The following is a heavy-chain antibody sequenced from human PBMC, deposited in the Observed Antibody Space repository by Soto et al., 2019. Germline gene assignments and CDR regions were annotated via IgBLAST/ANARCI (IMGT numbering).Heavy chain of an antibody. Sequence: AASVKVSCKASGYTFTSYGISWVRQAPGQGLEWMGWISAYNGNTNYAQKLQGRVTMTTDTSTSTAYMELRSLRSDDTAVYYCARETAAADNNWFDPWGQGTLVTVSS. CDR1: GYTFTSYG. D-gene: IGHD6-13*01. CDR3: ARETAAADNNWFDP. CDR2: ISAYNGNT. J-gene: IGHJ5*02. V-gene: IGHV1-18*01.